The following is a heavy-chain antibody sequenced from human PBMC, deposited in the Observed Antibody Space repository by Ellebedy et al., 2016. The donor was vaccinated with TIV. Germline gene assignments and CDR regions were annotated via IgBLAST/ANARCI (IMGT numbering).Heavy chain of an antibody. D-gene: IGHD3-22*01. Sequence: PGGSLRLSCAASGFTFSSYGMHWVRQAPGKGLDWVAVIWYDGSNKYYADSVKGRFTISRDISKNTLYLQMNSLRAEDTAVYYCAIYYDRDWGQGTLVTVSS. CDR3: AIYYDRD. CDR1: GFTFSSYG. J-gene: IGHJ1*01. CDR2: IWYDGSNK. V-gene: IGHV3-33*03.